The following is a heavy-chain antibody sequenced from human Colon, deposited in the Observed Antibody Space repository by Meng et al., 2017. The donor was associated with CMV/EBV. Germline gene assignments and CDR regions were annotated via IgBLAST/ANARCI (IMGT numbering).Heavy chain of an antibody. CDR3: ARAGYCSGGSCFGLDY. J-gene: IGHJ4*02. CDR1: SSDMAA. CDR2: TYYRSEWHS. D-gene: IGHD2-15*01. Sequence: SSDMAAWHWIRQSPERGREWLGRTYYRSEWHSDSAVSVRSRIIITPDTSKNQFSLQLNSVTPEDTAVYYCARAGYCSGGSCFGLDYWGQGTLGHRLL. V-gene: IGHV6-1*01.